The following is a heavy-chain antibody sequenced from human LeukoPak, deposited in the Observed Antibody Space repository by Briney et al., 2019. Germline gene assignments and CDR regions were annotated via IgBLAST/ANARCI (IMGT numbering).Heavy chain of an antibody. CDR3: ARVTPDFWSGYRNY. CDR2: MNTNSGDT. J-gene: IGHJ4*02. Sequence: ASVKVSCKASGYTFTSYDINWGRQATGQGREWMGWMNTNSGDTGYAQKFQGRVTITSNTSIRTAYMELGSLRSEDPAVYYCARVTPDFWSGYRNYWGQGTLVTVSS. V-gene: IGHV1-8*01. D-gene: IGHD3-3*01. CDR1: GYTFTSYD.